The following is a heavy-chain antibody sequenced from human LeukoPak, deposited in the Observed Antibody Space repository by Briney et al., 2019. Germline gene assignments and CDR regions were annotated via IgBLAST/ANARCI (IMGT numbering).Heavy chain of an antibody. CDR1: GFTFSSYS. CDR2: ISSSSSYI. D-gene: IGHD3-3*01. Sequence: PGGSLRLSCAASGFTFSSYSMNWVRQAPGKGLEWVSSISSSSSYIYYADSVKGRFTISRDNAKNSLYLQMNSLRAEDTAVYYCARDQYYDFWSGYYLFDYWGQGTLVTVSS. V-gene: IGHV3-21*01. J-gene: IGHJ4*02. CDR3: ARDQYYDFWSGYYLFDY.